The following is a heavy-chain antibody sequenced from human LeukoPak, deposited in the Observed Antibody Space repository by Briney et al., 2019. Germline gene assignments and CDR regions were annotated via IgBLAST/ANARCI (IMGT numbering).Heavy chain of an antibody. V-gene: IGHV1-2*02. CDR2: INPNSGGT. CDR3: ARDREQITIFGVANWFDP. J-gene: IGHJ5*02. D-gene: IGHD3-3*01. CDR1: GYTFTGYY. Sequence: VASVKVSCKASGYTFTGYYMHWVRQAPGQGLEWMGWINPNSGGTNYAQKFQGRVTMTRDTSISTAYMELSRLRSDDTAVYYCARDREQITIFGVANWFDPWGQGTLVTVSS.